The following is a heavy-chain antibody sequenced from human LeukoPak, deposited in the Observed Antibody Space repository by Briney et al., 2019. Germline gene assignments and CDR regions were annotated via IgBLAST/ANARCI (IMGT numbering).Heavy chain of an antibody. Sequence: GGSLRLSCAASGFTFDDYDMHWVRQAPGKGLEWVSGISWNSGSIGYADSVKGRFTISRDNAKNTLYLQMNSLRAEDTALYYCAKDRGSSTSGGAFDIWGQGTMVTVSS. J-gene: IGHJ3*02. CDR1: GFTFDDYD. D-gene: IGHD2-2*01. V-gene: IGHV3-9*01. CDR3: AKDRGSSTSGGAFDI. CDR2: ISWNSGSI.